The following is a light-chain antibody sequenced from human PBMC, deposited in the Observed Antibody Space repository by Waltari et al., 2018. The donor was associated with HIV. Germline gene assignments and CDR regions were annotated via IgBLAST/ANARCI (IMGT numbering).Light chain of an antibody. CDR2: HDS. V-gene: IGLV3-21*02. Sequence: SYVLTHPPSVSVAPGQTARLTCGGTHIGSKSVHWYRQKPGQAPVVVVYHDSGRPSGIPERFSGSNSGNTATLTLSRVEAGDEADYYCQVWDSSSHHWVFGGGTKLTVL. CDR1: HIGSKS. J-gene: IGLJ3*02. CDR3: QVWDSSSHHWV.